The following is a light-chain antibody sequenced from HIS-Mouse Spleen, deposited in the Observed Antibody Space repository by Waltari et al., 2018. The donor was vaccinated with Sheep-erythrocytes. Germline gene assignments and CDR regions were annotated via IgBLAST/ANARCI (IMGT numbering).Light chain of an antibody. J-gene: IGLJ2*01. CDR3: SSYTSSSTLV. V-gene: IGLV2-14*03. CDR1: RSDVGGFNY. Sequence: QSALTQPASVSGSPGQSTTISCTGTRSDVGGFNYVSWYQQPPGNAPKLMIYDVSNRPSGVSNRFSGSKSGNTASLTISGLQAEDEADYYCSSYTSSSTLVFGGGTKLTVL. CDR2: DVS.